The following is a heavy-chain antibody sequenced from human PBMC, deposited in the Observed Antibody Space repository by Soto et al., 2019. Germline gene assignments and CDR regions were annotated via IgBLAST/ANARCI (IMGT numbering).Heavy chain of an antibody. J-gene: IGHJ4*02. CDR1: GFTFSSYW. Sequence: GGSLRLSCVASGFTFSSYWIHWVRQAPGKGLVWASRVNPDASSTSYADSVKGRFTISRDNAQNTLYLQMNSLRAEDTAVYYCTRATAVSFDYWGQGALVTVSS. D-gene: IGHD2-2*01. CDR2: VNPDASST. CDR3: TRATAVSFDY. V-gene: IGHV3-74*01.